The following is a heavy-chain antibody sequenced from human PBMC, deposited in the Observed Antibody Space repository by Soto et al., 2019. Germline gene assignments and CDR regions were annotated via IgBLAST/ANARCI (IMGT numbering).Heavy chain of an antibody. CDR3: AVYSSSPTTGVDYYYYYGMDV. CDR2: IIPIFGTA. Sequence: QVQLVQSGAEVKKPGSSVKVSCKASGGTFSSYAISWVRHAPGQGLEWMGGIIPIFGTANYAQKFQGRVTITADESTSTAYMELSSLRSEDTAVYYCAVYSSSPTTGVDYYYYYGMDVWGQGTTVTVSS. D-gene: IGHD6-6*01. V-gene: IGHV1-69*01. J-gene: IGHJ6*02. CDR1: GGTFSSYA.